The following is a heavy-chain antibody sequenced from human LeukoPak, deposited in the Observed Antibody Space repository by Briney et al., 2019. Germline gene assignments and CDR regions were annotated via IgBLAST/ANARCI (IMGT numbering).Heavy chain of an antibody. CDR3: ARHDGIADAFDI. J-gene: IGHJ3*02. Sequence: NPSETLSLTCTVSGGSISSYYWSWIRQPPGKGLEWIGYIYYSGSTNYNPSLKSRVTISVDTSKNQFSLKLSSVTAADTAVYYCARHDGIADAFDIWGQGTMVTVSS. CDR2: IYYSGST. CDR1: GGSISSYY. D-gene: IGHD6-13*01. V-gene: IGHV4-59*08.